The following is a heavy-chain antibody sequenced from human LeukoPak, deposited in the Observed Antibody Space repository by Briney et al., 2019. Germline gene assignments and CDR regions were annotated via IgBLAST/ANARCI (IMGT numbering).Heavy chain of an antibody. V-gene: IGHV3-74*01. J-gene: IGHJ4*02. CDR3: ASAGRYRFDN. CDR2: INSDGSST. Sequence: PGGSLRLSCAASGFTFSSYWMHWVRQAPGKGLMWVSRINSDGSSTNYADSVKGRFTISRDNAKNTLYLQMNSLRAEDTAVYYCASAGRYRFDNWGQGTLVTVSS. CDR1: GFTFSSYW. D-gene: IGHD1-26*01.